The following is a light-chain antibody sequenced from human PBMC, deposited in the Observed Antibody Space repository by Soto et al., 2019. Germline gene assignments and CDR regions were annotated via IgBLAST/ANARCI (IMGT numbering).Light chain of an antibody. CDR2: DAS. CDR1: QSVGSD. CDR3: QQYGSSPPIT. V-gene: IGKV3-20*01. Sequence: EIVLTQSPATLSFSPGERATLSCRASQSVGSDLAWYQQKPGQAPRLLIYDASSRATGIPDRFSGSGSGTDFTLTISRLQPEDSAVYYCQQYGSSPPITFGQGTRLEIK. J-gene: IGKJ5*01.